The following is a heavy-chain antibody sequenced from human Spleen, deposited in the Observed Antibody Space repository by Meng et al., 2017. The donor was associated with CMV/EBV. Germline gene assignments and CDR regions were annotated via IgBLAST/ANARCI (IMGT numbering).Heavy chain of an antibody. Sequence: VTLLDSGGGLVQPGGSLRLPWAASGFTFSTYVMSWVRQALGKGPEWVSAISGSDGSTHYTDSVKGRFTISRDNSKNTLYLQMNSLRAEDTAVYYCAKFGAWNYAYLDSWGQGTLVTVSS. CDR2: ISGSDGST. CDR1: GFTFSTYV. V-gene: IGHV3-23*01. D-gene: IGHD1-7*01. J-gene: IGHJ4*02. CDR3: AKFGAWNYAYLDS.